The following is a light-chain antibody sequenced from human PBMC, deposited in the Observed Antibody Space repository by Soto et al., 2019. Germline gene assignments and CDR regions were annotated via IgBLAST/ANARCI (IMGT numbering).Light chain of an antibody. J-gene: IGLJ1*01. V-gene: IGLV2-14*01. CDR2: EAS. CDR3: SSYGTTTTRYV. CDR1: SSDVGGYNY. Sequence: QSALTQPASVSGSPGQSITISCTGTSSDVGGYNYVSWYQQHPGKAPKLMIYEASNRPSGVSNRFSGSKSGNTASLTISGLQDEDEADYFCSSYGTTTTRYVFGTGTKVTVL.